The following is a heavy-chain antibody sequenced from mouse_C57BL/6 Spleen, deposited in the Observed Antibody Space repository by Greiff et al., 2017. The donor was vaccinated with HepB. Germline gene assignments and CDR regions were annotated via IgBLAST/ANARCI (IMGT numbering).Heavy chain of an antibody. CDR2: IYPGSGST. CDR1: GYTFTSYW. Sequence: QVQLQQPGAELVKPGASVKMSCKASGYTFTSYWITWVKQRPVQGLEWIGDIYPGSGSTNYNEKFKSKATLTVDTSSRPAYMQLSSLTSEDSAVYYCARSSLVRSAMDYWGQGTSVTVSS. V-gene: IGHV1-55*01. CDR3: ARSSLVRSAMDY. J-gene: IGHJ4*01.